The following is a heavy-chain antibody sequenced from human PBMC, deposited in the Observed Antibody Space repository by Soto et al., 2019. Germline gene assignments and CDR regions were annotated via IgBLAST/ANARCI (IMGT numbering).Heavy chain of an antibody. CDR2: IYFTVTT. Sequence: QVQLHESGPGLVKPSETLSLTCAVSGGGITSYYWNWIRPSPGKGLEWIGYIYFTVTTKYNPSLPSRVSISIDASTRRFSLNLTSVTAADAAVYYCARRHGDHSTFAFDIWSQGTLVTVSS. D-gene: IGHD4-17*01. V-gene: IGHV4-59*01. CDR3: ARRHGDHSTFAFDI. J-gene: IGHJ3*02. CDR1: GGGITSYY.